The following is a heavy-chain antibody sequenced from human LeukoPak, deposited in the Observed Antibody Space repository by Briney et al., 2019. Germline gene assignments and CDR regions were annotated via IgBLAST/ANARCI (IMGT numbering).Heavy chain of an antibody. V-gene: IGHV3-7*01. CDR3: VREGFYFFDF. CDR1: GFTFSTYE. J-gene: IGHJ4*01. CDR2: IKQDGSET. Sequence: GGSLRLSCAASGFTFSTYEMNWVRQAPGKGLEWVANIKQDGSETTYADSVRGRFTIFRDNAKDSVYLQMNSLRAEDSATYYCVREGFYFFDFWGQGTLVTVSS.